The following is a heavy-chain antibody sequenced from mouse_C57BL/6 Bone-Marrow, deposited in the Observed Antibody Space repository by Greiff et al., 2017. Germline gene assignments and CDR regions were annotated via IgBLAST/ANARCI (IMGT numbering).Heavy chain of an antibody. D-gene: IGHD2-5*01. CDR1: GFTFTDYY. J-gene: IGHJ4*01. V-gene: IGHV7-3*01. Sequence: EVQLVEPGGGLVQPGGSLSLSCAASGFTFTDYYMSWVRQPPGKALEWLGFIRNKANGYTTEHSASVKGRFTISRDNSQSILYLQMTALGAVDSATCSWARFGYYSNPDYWGKGTSVTVSS. CDR3: ARFGYYSNPDY. CDR2: IRNKANGYTT.